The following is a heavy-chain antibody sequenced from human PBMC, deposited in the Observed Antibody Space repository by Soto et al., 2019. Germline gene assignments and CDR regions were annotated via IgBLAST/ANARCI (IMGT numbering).Heavy chain of an antibody. V-gene: IGHV3-9*01. D-gene: IGHD5-18*01. Sequence: PGGSLRLSCAASGFTFDDYAMHWVRQAPGKGLEWVSGISWNSGSIGYADSVKGRFTISRDNAKNSLYLQMNSLRAEDTALYYCAKESAMVAEGNYYYYYYMDVWGKGTTVTVSS. CDR3: AKESAMVAEGNYYYYYYMDV. CDR2: ISWNSGSI. J-gene: IGHJ6*03. CDR1: GFTFDDYA.